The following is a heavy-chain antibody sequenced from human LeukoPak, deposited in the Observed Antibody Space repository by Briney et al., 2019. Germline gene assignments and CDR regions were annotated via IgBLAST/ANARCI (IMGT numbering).Heavy chain of an antibody. CDR2: IYYSGST. D-gene: IGHD2-15*01. CDR1: GGSFSGYY. V-gene: IGHV4-34*01. Sequence: SETLSLTCAVYGGSFSGYYWSWIRQPPGKGLEWIGSIYYSGSTYYNPSLKSRVTISVDTSKNQFSLKLSSVTAADTAVYYCARDSGRYCSGGSCYRYYYMDVWGKGTAVTVSS. CDR3: ARDSGRYCSGGSCYRYYYMDV. J-gene: IGHJ6*03.